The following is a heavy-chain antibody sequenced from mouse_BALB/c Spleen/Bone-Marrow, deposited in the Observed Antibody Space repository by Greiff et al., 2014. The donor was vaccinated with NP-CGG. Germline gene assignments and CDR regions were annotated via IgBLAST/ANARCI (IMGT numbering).Heavy chain of an antibody. V-gene: IGHV1S81*02. CDR1: GYTFTSYY. J-gene: IGHJ1*01. D-gene: IGHD1-1*01. Sequence: QVQLQQSGAELVKPGASVKLSCKASGYTFTSYYMYWVKQRPGQGLEWIGEINPSNGGTNFNEKFKSKATLTVDKSSNTAYVQLSSLISEDSAVYHCTRSNYGYWFFDVWGAGTMVTVSS. CDR3: TRSNYGYWFFDV. CDR2: INPSNGGT.